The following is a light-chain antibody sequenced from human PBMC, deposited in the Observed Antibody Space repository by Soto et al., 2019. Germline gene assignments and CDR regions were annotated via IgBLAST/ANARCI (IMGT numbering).Light chain of an antibody. V-gene: IGLV1-40*01. CDR3: QSYDNSLSASV. CDR2: GSS. CDR1: SSNIGAGHV. J-gene: IGLJ2*01. Sequence: QSVLTQPPSVSGAPGQRVTISCTVSSSNIGAGHVVHWYQQFPGRAPNLLIYGSSNRPSGVPDRFSGSKSGTSASLAITGLQAEDEADYYCQSYDNSLSASVFGGGTQLTVL.